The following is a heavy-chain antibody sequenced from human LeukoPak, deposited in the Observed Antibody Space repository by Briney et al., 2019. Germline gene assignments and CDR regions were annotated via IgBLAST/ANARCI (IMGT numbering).Heavy chain of an antibody. J-gene: IGHJ5*02. CDR3: ARRGSYYYGSGSLNWFDP. CDR1: GGSFSGYY. V-gene: IGHV4-34*01. CDR2: INHSGST. Sequence: PSETLSLTCAVYGGSFSGYYWSWIRQPPGKGLEWIGEINHSGSTNYNPSLKSRVTISVDTSKNQFSLKLSSVTAADTAVYYCARRGSYYYGSGSLNWFDPWGQGTLVTVSS. D-gene: IGHD3-10*01.